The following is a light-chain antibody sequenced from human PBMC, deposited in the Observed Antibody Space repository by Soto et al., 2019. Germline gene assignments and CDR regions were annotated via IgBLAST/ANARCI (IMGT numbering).Light chain of an antibody. CDR2: AAS. Sequence: DIQMTQSPSVMSASVGDRVTITCRASQGGSNYVAWFQQKPGKVPKRLIFAASALQSGVPSRFSGSGSGTAFTLTISSLQPEDFATYFCLQHHDYPWTFGQGTKVDIK. CDR3: LQHHDYPWT. V-gene: IGKV1-17*03. J-gene: IGKJ1*01. CDR1: QGGSNY.